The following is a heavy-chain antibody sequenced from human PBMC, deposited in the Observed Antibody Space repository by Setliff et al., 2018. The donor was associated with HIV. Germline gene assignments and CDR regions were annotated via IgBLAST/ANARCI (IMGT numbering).Heavy chain of an antibody. CDR2: IIPIFGRA. V-gene: IGHV1-69*06. J-gene: IGHJ4*01. Sequence: SVKVSCKASGDTFSNYAISWVRQAPGQGLEWMGGIIPIFGRANYAQKFEGRVTITADKSTSTAYMEVNSLRFEDTAVYYCARVFYYSAGSYSLDYWGQETLVTVSS. CDR3: ARVFYYSAGSYSLDY. CDR1: GDTFSNYA. D-gene: IGHD3-10*01.